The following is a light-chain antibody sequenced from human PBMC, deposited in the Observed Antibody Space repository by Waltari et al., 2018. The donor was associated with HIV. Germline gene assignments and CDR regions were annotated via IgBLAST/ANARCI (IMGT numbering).Light chain of an antibody. Sequence: QSALTLPASVSGSPGQSITISCTGTSSVVGSYNLVSWYQQYPGKAPKLMIYEVNKRPSGISNRFSGSKSGNTASLTISGLQAEDEADYYCCSYAGSRRVFGTGTKVTVL. V-gene: IGLV2-23*02. CDR3: CSYAGSRRV. CDR2: EVN. J-gene: IGLJ1*01. CDR1: SSVVGSYNL.